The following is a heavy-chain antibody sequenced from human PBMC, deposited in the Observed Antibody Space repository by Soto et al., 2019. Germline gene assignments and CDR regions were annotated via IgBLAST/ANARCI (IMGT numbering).Heavy chain of an antibody. CDR3: ARETSSSWGYAFDI. V-gene: IGHV4-31*03. Sequence: QVQLQESGPGLVKPSQTLSLTCTVSGGSISSGGYYWSWIRQHPGKGLEWIGYIYYSGSTYYNPSVKSRVTIAVDTSKNQFSLKLSSVTAADSAVYYCARETSSSWGYAFDIWGQGTMVTVSS. CDR2: IYYSGST. D-gene: IGHD6-13*01. CDR1: GGSISSGGYY. J-gene: IGHJ3*02.